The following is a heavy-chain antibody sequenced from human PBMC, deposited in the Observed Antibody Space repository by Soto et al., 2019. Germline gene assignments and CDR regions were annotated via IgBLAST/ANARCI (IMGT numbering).Heavy chain of an antibody. J-gene: IGHJ5*02. D-gene: IGHD6-19*01. V-gene: IGHV4-61*01. Sequence: SETLSLTCTVSGVSVTSGTYSWTWIWHPPGKELECIGYVSSSGTTNYNPSLRSRVGISLDTSKNQFSLKLNSVTAADTAVYYCARGRYSSCWYDPWGQGPLITFYS. CDR3: ARGRYSSCWYDP. CDR2: VSSSGTT. CDR1: GVSVTSGTYS.